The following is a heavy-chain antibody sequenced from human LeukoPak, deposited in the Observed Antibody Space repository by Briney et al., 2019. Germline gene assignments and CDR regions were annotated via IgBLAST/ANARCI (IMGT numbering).Heavy chain of an antibody. CDR3: ARGDPGYSSSWTLYYFDY. D-gene: IGHD6-13*01. CDR1: GGSISSGGYY. CDR2: IYYSGST. V-gene: IGHV4-31*03. Sequence: PSQTLSLTCTVSGGSISSGGYYWSWIRQHPGKGLEWIRYIYYSGSTYYNPSLKSRVTISVDTSKNQFSLKLSSVTAADTAVYYCARGDPGYSSSWTLYYFDYWGQGTLVTVSS. J-gene: IGHJ4*02.